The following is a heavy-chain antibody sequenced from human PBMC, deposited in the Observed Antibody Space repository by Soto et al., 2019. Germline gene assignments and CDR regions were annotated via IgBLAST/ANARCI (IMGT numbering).Heavy chain of an antibody. J-gene: IGHJ6*02. CDR1: GFTFISYA. Sequence: EAQLVESGGDSVQPGGSLRLSCAASGFTFISYAISWVRLAPGKGLEWVSTITGSGSGYNTFYTDSVKGRFTISRDNAKNTLFLQLNSLRPEDTAVYYCARVGACNGINCFTLGYVAYGMDVWGQGTTVTVS. D-gene: IGHD2-2*02. CDR2: ITGSGSGYNT. V-gene: IGHV3-23*04. CDR3: ARVGACNGINCFTLGYVAYGMDV.